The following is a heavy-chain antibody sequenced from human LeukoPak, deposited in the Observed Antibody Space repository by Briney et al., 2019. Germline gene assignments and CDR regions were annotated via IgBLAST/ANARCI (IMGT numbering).Heavy chain of an antibody. CDR2: ITSSGANT. V-gene: IGHV3-23*01. Sequence: GGSLRLSCAASGFTFSSYAMSWVRQAPGKGLEWVSSITSSGANTYHAVSVKGRFTISRDNSKDTLYLQMNSLRAEDTAVYYCVRDQNRASDVWGKGTTVTVSS. CDR3: VRDQNRASDV. J-gene: IGHJ6*04. D-gene: IGHD3-10*01. CDR1: GFTFSSYA.